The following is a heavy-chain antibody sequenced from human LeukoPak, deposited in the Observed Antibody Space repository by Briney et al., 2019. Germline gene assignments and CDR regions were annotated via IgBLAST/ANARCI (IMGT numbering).Heavy chain of an antibody. Sequence: GGSLRLSCAASGFTFSSYAMHWVRQAPGKGLEWVAVISYDGSNKYYADSVKGRFTISRDNSKNTLYLQMNSLRAEDAAVYYSASYSGSYRRFDYWGQGTLVTVSS. V-gene: IGHV3-30*04. CDR1: GFTFSSYA. D-gene: IGHD1-26*01. CDR2: ISYDGSNK. CDR3: ASYSGSYRRFDY. J-gene: IGHJ4*02.